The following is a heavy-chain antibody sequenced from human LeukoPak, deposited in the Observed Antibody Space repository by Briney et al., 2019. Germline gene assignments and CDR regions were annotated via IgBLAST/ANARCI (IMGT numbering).Heavy chain of an antibody. CDR3: ANLYYDSSGLLDSVRRRLDV. CDR1: GFTFSSYG. V-gene: IGHV3-33*06. J-gene: IGHJ6*04. Sequence: GGSLRLSCAASGFTFSSYGMHWVRQAPGKGLEWVAVIWYDGSNKYYADSVKGRFTISRDNSKNTLYLQMNSLRAEDTAVYYCANLYYDSSGLLDSVRRRLDVWGKGTTVTVSS. D-gene: IGHD3-22*01. CDR2: IWYDGSNK.